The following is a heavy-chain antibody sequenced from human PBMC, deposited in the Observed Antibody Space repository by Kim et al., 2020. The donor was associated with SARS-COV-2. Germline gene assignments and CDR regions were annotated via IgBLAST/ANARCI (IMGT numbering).Heavy chain of an antibody. Sequence: ASVKVSCKASRYTFSNYFMHWVRQAPGQGLEWVGLINPTGDSTTYAQKFQGRVTMTRDTSTSTVYIELSSLISEDTAIYYCAREAGSLKNFDYWGQGTL. CDR3: AREAGSLKNFDY. J-gene: IGHJ4*02. D-gene: IGHD6-13*01. CDR2: INPTGDST. V-gene: IGHV1-46*01. CDR1: RYTFSNYF.